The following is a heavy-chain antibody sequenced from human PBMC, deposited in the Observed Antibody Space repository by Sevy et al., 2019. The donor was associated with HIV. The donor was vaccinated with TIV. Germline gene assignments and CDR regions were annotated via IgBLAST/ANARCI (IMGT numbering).Heavy chain of an antibody. CDR2: INPKSGDT. V-gene: IGHV1-2*06. D-gene: IGHD6-13*01. J-gene: IGHJ3*02. CDR1: GYIFSDYN. CDR3: MRESITAPKTFLSFDI. Sequence: ASVKVSCKSTGYIFSDYNMHWVRQAPGQGLEWMALINPKSGDTIYAQRFRGRVSMTRDTSMSTAYMELSGLTSDDTAVYYCMRESITAPKTFLSFDIWGQGTMVTVSS.